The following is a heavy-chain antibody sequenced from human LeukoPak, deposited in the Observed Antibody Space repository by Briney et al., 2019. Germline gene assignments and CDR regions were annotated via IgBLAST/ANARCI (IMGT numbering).Heavy chain of an antibody. CDR2: ITGSGGNT. V-gene: IGHV3-23*01. J-gene: IGHJ2*01. Sequence: GGSLRLSCDASGFTLSSYAVSWVRQAPGKGLEWVSAITGSGGNTYYAASVKGRFTISRDNSKNALYVQMNSPRAEDTAVYYCARHPLGYWYFDLWGRGTPVSVSS. CDR1: GFTLSSYA. D-gene: IGHD3-3*02. CDR3: ARHPLGYWYFDL.